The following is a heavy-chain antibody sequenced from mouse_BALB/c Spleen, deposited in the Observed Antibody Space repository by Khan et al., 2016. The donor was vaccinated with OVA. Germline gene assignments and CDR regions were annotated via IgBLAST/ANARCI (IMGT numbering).Heavy chain of an antibody. D-gene: IGHD1-1*01. CDR1: GYSFTGYF. CDR2: INPHIGET. J-gene: IGHJ2*01. V-gene: IGHV1-20*02. Sequence: VQLQQSGPELVKPGASVKISCKASGYSFTGYFMNWVMQSHGKSLEWIGRINPHIGETFYNQKFKDKATLTVDESSSTAHMELRSLASEDSAVYYCARKNGSDFDYWGQGTILTVSS. CDR3: ARKNGSDFDY.